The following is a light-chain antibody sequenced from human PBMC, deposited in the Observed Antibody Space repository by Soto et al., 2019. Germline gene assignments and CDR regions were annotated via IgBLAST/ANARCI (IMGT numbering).Light chain of an antibody. V-gene: IGLV2-18*01. J-gene: IGLJ1*01. CDR3: SLYTSENACV. CDR2: EAS. Sequence: QSALTQPPSVSGSPGQSVTISCTGTSTDFVSYNRVSWYQQPPGTAPKLIIYEASNRPSGVPDGFSGSKSGNTASLTISGLPAADEADYYCSLYTSENACVFGTGTKVTVL. CDR1: STDFVSYNR.